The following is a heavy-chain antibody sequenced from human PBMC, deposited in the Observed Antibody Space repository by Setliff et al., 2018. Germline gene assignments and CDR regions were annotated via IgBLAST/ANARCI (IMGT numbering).Heavy chain of an antibody. CDR3: ERLVRYCTTTTCQRTSGDDF. CDR2: INPYNGNT. CDR1: GYPFTSYG. V-gene: IGHV1-18*01. D-gene: IGHD2-2*01. Sequence: ASVKVSCKASGYPFTSYGINWVRQAPGQGLEWMGWINPYNGNTNYAQKLQGRVTMTTDTSTSTAYMELRSLRSDDTAVYYCERLVRYCTTTTCQRTSGDDFWGQGTLVTVSS. J-gene: IGHJ4*02.